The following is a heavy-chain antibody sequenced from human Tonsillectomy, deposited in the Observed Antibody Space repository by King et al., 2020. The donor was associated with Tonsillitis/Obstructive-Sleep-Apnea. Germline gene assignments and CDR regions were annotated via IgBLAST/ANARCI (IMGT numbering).Heavy chain of an antibody. CDR3: ARGHLETFPDYYFYYYMDV. V-gene: IGHV4-34*01. Sequence: VQLKQWGAGLLKPSETLSLTCAVYGGSFSDSYWTWVRQSPGKGLEWVGEVTHTGSTNYNPSLMSRVTMSVDTSKNQFSLNLRSVSAADTAVYYCARGHLETFPDYYFYYYMDVWGKGTTVTVSS. CDR1: GGSFSDSY. CDR2: VTHTGST. J-gene: IGHJ6*03. D-gene: IGHD1-14*01.